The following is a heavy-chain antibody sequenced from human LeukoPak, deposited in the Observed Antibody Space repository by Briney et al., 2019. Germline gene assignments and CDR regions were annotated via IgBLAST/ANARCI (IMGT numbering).Heavy chain of an antibody. CDR3: AREDSTGYSSLDY. D-gene: IGHD3-22*01. V-gene: IGHV1-2*02. CDR1: GYTFVNFG. Sequence: ASVTVSCTASGYTFVNFGITWVRQAPGQGLEWMGWINLKCGGTNNVHKFIIRVTMTRETSISTAYMELSRLRSDDTAVYYCAREDSTGYSSLDYWGHAT. J-gene: IGHJ4*01. CDR2: INLKCGGT.